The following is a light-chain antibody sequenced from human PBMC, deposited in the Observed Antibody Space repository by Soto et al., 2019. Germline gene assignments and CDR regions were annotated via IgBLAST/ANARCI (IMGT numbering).Light chain of an antibody. J-gene: IGLJ3*02. CDR2: NDN. Sequence: QSVLTQPPSASGTPGQRVTISCSGTYSNIGTHTVNWYQQLPGTAPKVVIYNDNQRPSGVPDRFSGSKSGTSASLAISGPQSEDEADYYCAAWDDSLSGWMFGGGTKVTVL. CDR3: AAWDDSLSGWM. V-gene: IGLV1-44*01. CDR1: YSNIGTHT.